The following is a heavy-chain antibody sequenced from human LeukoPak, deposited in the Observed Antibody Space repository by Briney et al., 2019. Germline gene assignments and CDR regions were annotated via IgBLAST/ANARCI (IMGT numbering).Heavy chain of an antibody. CDR2: ISSSSSYI. CDR1: GFTVSSYS. J-gene: IGHJ4*02. D-gene: IGHD3-16*01. CDR3: ARGGSSIDY. Sequence: GGSLRLSCAASGFTVSSYSMNWVRQAPGKGLEWVSSISSSSSYIYYPDSVKGRFTISRDNAKNSLYLQMNSLRAEDTAVYYCARGGSSIDYWGQGTLVTVSS. V-gene: IGHV3-21*01.